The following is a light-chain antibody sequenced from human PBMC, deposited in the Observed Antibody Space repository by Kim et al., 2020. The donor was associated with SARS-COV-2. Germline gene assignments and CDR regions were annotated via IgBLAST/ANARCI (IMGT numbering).Light chain of an antibody. Sequence: GKTVTISCTGSSGGIACNYVKWDQQRPGSAPTTVMYEDNQRPSGVPDRFSGSIDSSSNAASLAIAGLKTEDEADYYCQSYDSSNVVFGGGTQLTVL. CDR2: EDN. CDR1: SGGIACNY. V-gene: IGLV6-57*02. J-gene: IGLJ2*01. CDR3: QSYDSSNVV.